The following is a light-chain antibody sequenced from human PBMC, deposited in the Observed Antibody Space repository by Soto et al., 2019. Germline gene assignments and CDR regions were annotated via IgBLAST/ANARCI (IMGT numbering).Light chain of an antibody. CDR2: GAS. Sequence: EIVLTQSTGTLSLSPGERATLSCRASQSVSSSYLAWYQQKPGQAPRLLIYGASSRATDIPDRISGSGSGTDFTLTITRLEPEELAGDYRKQYGRSPLTFGGGTKVEIK. CDR3: KQYGRSPLT. J-gene: IGKJ4*01. V-gene: IGKV3-20*01. CDR1: QSVSSSY.